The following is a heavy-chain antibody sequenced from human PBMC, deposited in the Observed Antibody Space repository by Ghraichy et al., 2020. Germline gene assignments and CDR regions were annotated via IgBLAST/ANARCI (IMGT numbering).Heavy chain of an antibody. J-gene: IGHJ3*01. Sequence: SETLSLTCTVSGTSITKYYWSWIRQPPGKGLEWMGYIYYTGITNYNPSLDSRVTISVDTSKNQFSLKLSSVTAAYTAVYYCTRDNPPIEMSTRGAFEFWGQGTMVTVSS. CDR3: TRDNPPIEMSTRGAFEF. D-gene: IGHD5-24*01. CDR2: IYYTGIT. V-gene: IGHV4-59*01. CDR1: GTSITKYY.